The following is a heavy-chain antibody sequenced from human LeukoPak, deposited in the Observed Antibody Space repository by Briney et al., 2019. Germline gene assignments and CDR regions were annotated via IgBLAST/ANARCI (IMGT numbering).Heavy chain of an antibody. D-gene: IGHD6-13*01. Sequence: ASVKVSCKASGYTFTIYGISWVRQAPGQGLEWMGWISAVNGNTKYSQKFQDRVTITMDTSASTAYVDLSSLTSEDTAVYYCARQGAAGPKFDCWGQGTLVTVSS. J-gene: IGHJ4*02. V-gene: IGHV1-18*01. CDR3: ARQGAAGPKFDC. CDR2: ISAVNGNT. CDR1: GYTFTIYG.